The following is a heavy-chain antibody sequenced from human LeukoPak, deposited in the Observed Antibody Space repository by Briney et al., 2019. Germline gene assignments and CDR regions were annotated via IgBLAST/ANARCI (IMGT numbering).Heavy chain of an antibody. CDR1: GYTFTSYY. CDR2: INPNSGGP. D-gene: IGHD2-2*01. J-gene: IGHJ3*02. CDR3: ARQPSFDAIDI. Sequence: GASVKVSCTASGYTFTSYYLHWVRQAPGQGPEWMGWINPNSGGPNYAQEFQGRVTMTRDTSISTAYMELSRLRSDDTAVYYCARQPSFDAIDIWGQGTMVTVSS. V-gene: IGHV1-2*02.